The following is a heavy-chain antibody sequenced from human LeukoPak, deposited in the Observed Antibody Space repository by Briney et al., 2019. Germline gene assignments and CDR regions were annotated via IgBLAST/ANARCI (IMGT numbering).Heavy chain of an antibody. CDR3: ARESLVAGLIDY. CDR2: IKQDGSEK. CDR1: GFTFSSYW. J-gene: IGHJ4*02. Sequence: GGSLRLSCAASGFTFSSYWMSWVRQAPGKGLEWVANIKQDGSEKFYVDSVKGRFTISSDNAKNSLYMQMNSLRAEDTAVYYCARESLVAGLIDYWGQGNLVTVSS. D-gene: IGHD6-19*01. V-gene: IGHV3-7*01.